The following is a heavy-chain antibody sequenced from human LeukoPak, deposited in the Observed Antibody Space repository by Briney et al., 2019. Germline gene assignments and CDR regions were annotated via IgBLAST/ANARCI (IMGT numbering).Heavy chain of an antibody. Sequence: ASVKVSCKASGYTFTSYDINWVRQATGQGLEWMGWMNPNSGNTGYAQKFQGRVTMTRNTSISTAYMELSSLRSEDTAVYYCAREDSSSHDAFDIWGQGTMVTVSS. V-gene: IGHV1-8*01. CDR3: AREDSSSHDAFDI. J-gene: IGHJ3*02. D-gene: IGHD6-13*01. CDR1: GYTFTSYD. CDR2: MNPNSGNT.